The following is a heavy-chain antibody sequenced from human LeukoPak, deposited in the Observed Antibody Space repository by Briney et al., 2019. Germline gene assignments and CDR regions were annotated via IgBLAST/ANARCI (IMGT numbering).Heavy chain of an antibody. Sequence: GASVKVSCKAFGYTFTSNYMLWVRQAPGHGHEWMGVISPSGCSTTYAQKFQGRVTLTRYMSTGTDYLELSSLRSEDTAVYYCARDNSVLDEAWWFNPWGEGALVTVSS. D-gene: IGHD4/OR15-4a*01. CDR3: ARDNSVLDEAWWFNP. CDR1: GYTFTSNY. J-gene: IGHJ5*02. V-gene: IGHV1-46*01. CDR2: ISPSGCST.